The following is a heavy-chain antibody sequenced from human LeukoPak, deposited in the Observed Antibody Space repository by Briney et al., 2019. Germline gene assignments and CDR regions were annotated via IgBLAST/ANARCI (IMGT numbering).Heavy chain of an antibody. CDR2: ISSSSYI. Sequence: RGSLRLSCAASGFTFSSYSMNWVRQAPGKGLEWVSSISSSSYIYYADPVEGRFTISRDNAKNSLYLQMNSLRAEDTAVYYCARDPRSPYYDFWSGPAPLDYWGQGTLVTVSS. CDR1: GFTFSSYS. CDR3: ARDPRSPYYDFWSGPAPLDY. J-gene: IGHJ4*02. V-gene: IGHV3-21*01. D-gene: IGHD3-3*01.